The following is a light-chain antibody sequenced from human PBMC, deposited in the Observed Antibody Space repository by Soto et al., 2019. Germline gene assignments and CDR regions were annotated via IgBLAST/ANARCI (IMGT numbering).Light chain of an antibody. CDR3: SSYSISTAYL. CDR1: SSDVGGYDY. CDR2: EVS. Sequence: QSLLTQPASVSGSPGQTITISCTGTSSDVGGYDYVSWYQLHPGKAPKLMIFEVSNRPSGVSYRFSGSKSGNTASLTISGLQVEDEADYFCSSYSISTAYLFGTGTKVTV. J-gene: IGLJ1*01. V-gene: IGLV2-14*01.